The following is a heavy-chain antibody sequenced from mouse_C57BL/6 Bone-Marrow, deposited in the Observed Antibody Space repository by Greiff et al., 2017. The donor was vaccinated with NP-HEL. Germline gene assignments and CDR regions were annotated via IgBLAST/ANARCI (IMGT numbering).Heavy chain of an antibody. CDR1: GYTFTSYW. CDR2: IDPSDSYT. Sequence: QVQLQQPGAELVMPGASVKLSCKASGYTFTSYWMHWVKQRPGQGLEWIGEIDPSDSYTNYNQKFKGKSTLTVDKSSSTAYMQLSSLTSEDSAVYYCARDCDYWGQGTTLTVSS. CDR3: ARDCDY. J-gene: IGHJ2*01. V-gene: IGHV1-69*01.